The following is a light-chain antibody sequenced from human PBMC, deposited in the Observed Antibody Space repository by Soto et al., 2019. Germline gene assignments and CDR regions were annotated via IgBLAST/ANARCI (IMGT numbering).Light chain of an antibody. CDR3: AGWDDSMSGNYV. V-gene: IGLV1-47*01. CDR1: SSNIGSNY. J-gene: IGLJ1*01. CDR2: RNN. Sequence: SVLTQPPSASGTPGQRVTISCSGSSSNIGSNYVYWYQQLPGTAPKLLIYRNNQRPSGVPDRFSGSKSGTSASLAISGLRSVHEADYYCAGWDDSMSGNYVYGTGTKVTAL.